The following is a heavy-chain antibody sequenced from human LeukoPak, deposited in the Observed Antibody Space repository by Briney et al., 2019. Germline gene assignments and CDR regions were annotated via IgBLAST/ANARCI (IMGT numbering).Heavy chain of an antibody. CDR3: ARSNLFIGDIVVVVAAKNYYYYMDV. CDR1: GGSISSGSYY. V-gene: IGHV4-61*02. D-gene: IGHD2-15*01. CDR2: IYTSGST. J-gene: IGHJ6*03. Sequence: PSQALSLTCTVSGGSISSGSYYWSWIRQPAGKGQEWIGRIYTSGSTNYNPSLKSRVTISVDTSKNQFSLKLSSVTAADTAVYYCARSNLFIGDIVVVVAAKNYYYYMDVWGKGTTVTVSS.